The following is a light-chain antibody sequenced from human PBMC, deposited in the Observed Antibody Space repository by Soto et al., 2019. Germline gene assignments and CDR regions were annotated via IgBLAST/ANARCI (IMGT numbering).Light chain of an antibody. V-gene: IGKV2-30*01. CDR3: MQGTHWPPT. Sequence: DVVMTQSPLSLPVTLGQPASISCRSSQSIVFSDGNAYLSWFQPRPGQSPRRLIYRASNRDSGVPDRFSGSGSGTDFTLQIDRVEAEDVGIYYCMQGTHWPPTFGRGTRVEIK. J-gene: IGKJ1*01. CDR2: RAS. CDR1: QSIVFSDGNAY.